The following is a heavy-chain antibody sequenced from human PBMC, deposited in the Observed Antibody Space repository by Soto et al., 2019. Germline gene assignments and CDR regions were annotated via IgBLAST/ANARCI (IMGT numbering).Heavy chain of an antibody. CDR2: IIPMFGTP. Sequence: SVKVSCKASGVTFNRQDMRWVRQAPGQGLEWMGGIIPMFGTPHYAEKFQDRVTITADESTGTAYLELSSLTSEDTAVYYCATSEGRDGCSFDYWGPGTLVTVSS. CDR1: GVTFNRQD. V-gene: IGHV1-69*13. J-gene: IGHJ4*02. D-gene: IGHD6-19*01. CDR3: ATSEGRDGCSFDY.